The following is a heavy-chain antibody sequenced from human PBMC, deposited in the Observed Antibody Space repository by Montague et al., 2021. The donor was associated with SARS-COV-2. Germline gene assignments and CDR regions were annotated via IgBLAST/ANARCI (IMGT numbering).Heavy chain of an antibody. CDR2: IYYSGST. D-gene: IGHD6-19*01. Sequence: SETLSLTCTLAGGSISSYYWSWIRQPPGKGLEWIGYIYYSGSTNYKPSLKSRVTISVDTSKNQFSLKLSSVTAADTAVYYCARGSGWMGNAFDIWGQGTMVTVSS. CDR3: ARGSGWMGNAFDI. CDR1: GGSISSYY. V-gene: IGHV4-59*01. J-gene: IGHJ3*02.